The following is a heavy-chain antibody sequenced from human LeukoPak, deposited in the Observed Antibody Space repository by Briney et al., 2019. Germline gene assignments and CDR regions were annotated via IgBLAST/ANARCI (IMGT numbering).Heavy chain of an antibody. CDR1: GFTSSNAW. CDR2: IKSKTDGGTT. CDR3: TTATYRAYDFWGGPGDAFDI. V-gene: IGHV3-15*01. D-gene: IGHD3-3*01. J-gene: IGHJ3*02. Sequence: GGSPRLSCAASGFTSSNAWMSWVRQAPRKGEGGVVRIKSKTDGGTTDYAAPVTRRCTISRDDSKNTLYLQMNSLKTEDTAVYYCTTATYRAYDFWGGPGDAFDIWGQGTMVTVSS.